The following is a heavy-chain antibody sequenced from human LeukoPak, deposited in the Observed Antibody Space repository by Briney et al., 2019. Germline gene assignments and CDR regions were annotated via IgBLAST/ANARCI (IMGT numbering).Heavy chain of an antibody. CDR1: GYSINNYW. CDR3: ARQEYCSGGSCYTWFDP. CDR2: IYPADSDI. V-gene: IGHV5-51*01. D-gene: IGHD2-15*01. Sequence: PGESPKISCKGSGYSINNYWIGWVRQMPGKGLEWMGIIYPADSDIRYSPSFQGQVTISADKSISTAYLQWSSLKASDTAMYYCARQEYCSGGSCYTWFDPWGQGTLVIVSS. J-gene: IGHJ5*02.